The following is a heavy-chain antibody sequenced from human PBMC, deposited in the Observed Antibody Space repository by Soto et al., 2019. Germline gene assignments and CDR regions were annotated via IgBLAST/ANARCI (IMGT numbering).Heavy chain of an antibody. CDR2: INAGNGNT. J-gene: IGHJ1*01. Sequence: ASVKVSCKASGYTFTSYAMHWVRQAPGQRLEWMGWINAGNGNTKYSQKFQGRVTITRDTSASTAYMELSSLRSEDTAVYYCARGAYCSGGSCHRDLEYFQHWGQGTLVTVS. V-gene: IGHV1-3*01. CDR1: GYTFTSYA. CDR3: ARGAYCSGGSCHRDLEYFQH. D-gene: IGHD2-15*01.